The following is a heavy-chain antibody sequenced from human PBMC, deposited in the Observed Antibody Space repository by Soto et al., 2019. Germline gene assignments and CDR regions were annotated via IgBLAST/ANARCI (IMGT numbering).Heavy chain of an antibody. D-gene: IGHD6-13*01. Sequence: QVHLVHSGGELKKPGASVQVSGKSTEYNFTTYGISWVRQAPRQGLEWMGWISGDNVNTKSAQKIQVRITMTTDTSAGTAYMEQRRLRSDDTAVDVCAREGKQQAQETYYSFYGMDVWGQGTTVPVSS. CDR3: AREGKQQAQETYYSFYGMDV. V-gene: IGHV1-18*01. CDR2: ISGDNVNT. CDR1: EYNFTTYG. J-gene: IGHJ6*02.